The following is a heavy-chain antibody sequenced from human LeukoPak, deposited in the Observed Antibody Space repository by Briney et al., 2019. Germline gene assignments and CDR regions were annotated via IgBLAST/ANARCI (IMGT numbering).Heavy chain of an antibody. CDR1: GGSISSSNW. CDR2: IYYSGST. CDR3: ARGSRSYGPDY. J-gene: IGHJ4*02. Sequence: SGTLSLTCAVSGGSISSSNWWSWVRQPPGKGLEWIGYIYYSGSTNYNPSLKSRVTISVDTSKNQFSLKLSSVTAADTAVYYCARGSRSYGPDYWGQGTLVTVSS. V-gene: IGHV4-4*02. D-gene: IGHD5-18*01.